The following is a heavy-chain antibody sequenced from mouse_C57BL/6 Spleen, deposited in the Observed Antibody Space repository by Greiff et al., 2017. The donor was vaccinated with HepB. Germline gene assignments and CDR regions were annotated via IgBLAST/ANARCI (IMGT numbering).Heavy chain of an antibody. J-gene: IGHJ2*01. CDR1: GYTFTSYW. CDR3: ARSLYYGSSPFDY. CDR2: IDPSDSYT. Sequence: QVQLKQPGAELVMPGASVKLSCKASGYTFTSYWMHWVKQRPGQGLEWIGEIDPSDSYTNYNQKFKGKSTLTVDKSSSTAYMQLSSLTSEDSAVYYCARSLYYGSSPFDYWGQGTTLTVSS. V-gene: IGHV1-69*01. D-gene: IGHD1-1*01.